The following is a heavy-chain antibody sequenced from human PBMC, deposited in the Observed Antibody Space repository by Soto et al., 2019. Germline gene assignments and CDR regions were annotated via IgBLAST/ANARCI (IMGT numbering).Heavy chain of an antibody. CDR1: GGTFNNYG. V-gene: IGHV1-69*13. CDR3: ARAAHTSMATHWLDP. J-gene: IGHJ5*02. Sequence: ASVKVSCKASGGTFNNYGISWVRQAPGQGLEWVGGIIPIFGTPNYAQKFQGRVTITADGSTSTAYMELSSLRSEDTAVYYCARAAHTSMATHWLDPWGQGTMVTVYS. D-gene: IGHD5-18*01. CDR2: IIPIFGTP.